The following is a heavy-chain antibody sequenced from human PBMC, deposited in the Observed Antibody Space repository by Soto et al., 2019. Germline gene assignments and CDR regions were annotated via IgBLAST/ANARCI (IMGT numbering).Heavy chain of an antibody. CDR1: GITVSSYY. V-gene: IGHV3-53*01. D-gene: IGHD5-12*01. CDR3: AKRAGYDVDY. CDR2: IYAGTIT. J-gene: IGHJ4*02. Sequence: GGSLRLSCAVSGITVSSYYMSWVRQAAGKGLEWVSVIYAGTITYYADSVKGRFTIYRDNSKNTLNLEMNGLRVEDTAVYYCAKRAGYDVDYWGQGTLVTVSS.